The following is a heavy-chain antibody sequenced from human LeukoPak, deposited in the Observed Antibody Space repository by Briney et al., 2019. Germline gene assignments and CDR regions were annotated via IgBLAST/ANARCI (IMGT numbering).Heavy chain of an antibody. CDR3: ARVRVPDYFDY. V-gene: IGHV4-59*02. CDR2: IYYSGST. Sequence: NPSETLSLTCTLSAGSVTSHYWSWIRQPPGKGREWIGYIYYSGSTNYNPSLKSRVTISVDTSKNQFSLKLSSVTAADRAVYYCARVRVPDYFDYWGQGTLVTVS. CDR1: AGSVTSHY. J-gene: IGHJ4*02. D-gene: IGHD2-2*01.